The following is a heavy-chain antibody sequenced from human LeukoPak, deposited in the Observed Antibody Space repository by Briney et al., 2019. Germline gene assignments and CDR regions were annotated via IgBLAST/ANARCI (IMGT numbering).Heavy chain of an antibody. CDR1: GGSISNYY. V-gene: IGHV4-59*01. CDR2: VYHSGST. CDR3: ARLRNWAWDFDS. Sequence: PSETLSLTCNVSGGSISNYYWSWIRQPPGKAPEWIAYVYHSGSTQYNPSLKSRVSMSVDSSKNQFSLKMSSVTAADTAVYFCARLRNWAWDFDSWGQGTLVTVSS. J-gene: IGHJ4*02. D-gene: IGHD7-27*01.